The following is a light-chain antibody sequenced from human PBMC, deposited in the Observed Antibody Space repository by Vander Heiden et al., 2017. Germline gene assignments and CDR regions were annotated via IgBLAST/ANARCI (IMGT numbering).Light chain of an antibody. CDR3: QQCDSTPYT. V-gene: IGKV1-39*01. J-gene: IGKJ3*01. CDR1: QSISIY. CDR2: AAS. Sequence: DIQMTQSPSSLSASVGDRVTITCRASQSISIYLNWYQQKPWKAPKLLIYAASSLQSGVPSRFSGSGSGTDSTLTISRLQPEDFATYYCQQCDSTPYTFGHGTKVDIK.